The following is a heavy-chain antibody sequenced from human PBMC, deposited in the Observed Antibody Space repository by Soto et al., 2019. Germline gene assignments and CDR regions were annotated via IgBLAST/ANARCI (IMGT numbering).Heavy chain of an antibody. Sequence: KSSETLSLTCTVSGDSVSSSWWTWIRQPPGKGLEWIGYISHVGGTNYNPSLSSRVTMSLDTSKNQFSLRLSFVTAGDTAVYFCARGTINIGAQVSDCSGQGTLVTVYS. D-gene: IGHD1-1*01. V-gene: IGHV4-59*02. CDR3: ARGTINIGAQVSDC. J-gene: IGHJ4*02. CDR2: ISHVGGT. CDR1: GDSVSSSW.